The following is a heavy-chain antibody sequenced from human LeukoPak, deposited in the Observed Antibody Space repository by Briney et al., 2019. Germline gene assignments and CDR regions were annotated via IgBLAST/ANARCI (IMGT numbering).Heavy chain of an antibody. CDR1: GFTFSSYA. J-gene: IGHJ6*02. CDR2: VSSNGAKT. D-gene: IGHD3-10*01. Sequence: GGSLRLSCAASGFTFSSYAITWVRQAPGKGLEWVSAVSSNGAKTYYADSVKGRFTISRDNYKNMVFLQMNSLRAEDTAVYYCARRWLGDPYGMDVWGQGTTVSVSS. CDR3: ARRWLGDPYGMDV. V-gene: IGHV3-23*01.